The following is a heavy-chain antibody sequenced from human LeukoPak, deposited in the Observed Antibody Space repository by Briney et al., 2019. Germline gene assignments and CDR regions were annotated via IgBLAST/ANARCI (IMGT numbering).Heavy chain of an antibody. CDR1: GFTFSSYS. Sequence: GGSLRLSCAASGFTFSSYSMNWVRQAPGKGLEWVSSISSSSSYINYADSVKGRFTISRDNAKNSLYLQMNSLRAEDTAVYYCAISSSWDWGQGTLVTVSS. D-gene: IGHD6-13*01. V-gene: IGHV3-21*01. J-gene: IGHJ4*02. CDR3: AISSSWD. CDR2: ISSSSSYI.